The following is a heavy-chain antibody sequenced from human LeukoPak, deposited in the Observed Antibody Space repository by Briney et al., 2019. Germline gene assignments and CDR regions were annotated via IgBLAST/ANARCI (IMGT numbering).Heavy chain of an antibody. CDR2: FDPEDGET. D-gene: IGHD2-2*01. CDR1: GYTLTELS. V-gene: IGHV1-24*01. CDR3: ARVGAYCTSTSCPDY. Sequence: ASVKVSCKVSGYTLTELSMHWVRQAPGKGLEWMGGFDPEDGETIYAQKFQGRVTMTEDTSTDTAYMELRSLTSDDTAVYYCARVGAYCTSTSCPDYWGQGTLVTVSS. J-gene: IGHJ4*02.